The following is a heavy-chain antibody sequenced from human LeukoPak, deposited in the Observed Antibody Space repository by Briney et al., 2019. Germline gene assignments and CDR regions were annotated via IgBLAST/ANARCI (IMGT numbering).Heavy chain of an antibody. V-gene: IGHV3-7*01. D-gene: IGHD3-3*01. CDR3: VRESDVWSGPGIGRPLDV. Sequence: PGGSLRLSCAASGFTFSTYWMSWVRQAPGKGLEWVANIRQDGSETYYVDSVKGRFTISRDNAKKSVSLQMDGLRAEDTGVYHCVRESDVWSGPGIGRPLDVWGNGTTVTVSS. CDR2: IRQDGSET. CDR1: GFTFSTYW. J-gene: IGHJ6*04.